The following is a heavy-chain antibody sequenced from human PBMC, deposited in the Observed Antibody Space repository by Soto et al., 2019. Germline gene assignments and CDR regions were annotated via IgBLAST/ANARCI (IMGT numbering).Heavy chain of an antibody. V-gene: IGHV4-59*01. D-gene: IGHD6-13*01. CDR1: GGSISSNY. CDR3: ARYRREAVAGYTLDN. J-gene: IGHJ4*02. CDR2: VYNSGST. Sequence: PSETLSLTCTVSGGSISSNYWTWFRPPPGKGLEWIGYVYNSGSTNYNPSLKSRVTISEDTSKSQFSLKVNSMTAADTPVYYWARYRREAVAGYTLDNWGRGILGTVSS.